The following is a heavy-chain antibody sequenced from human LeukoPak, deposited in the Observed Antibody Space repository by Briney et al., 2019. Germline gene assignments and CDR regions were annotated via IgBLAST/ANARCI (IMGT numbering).Heavy chain of an antibody. CDR1: GYTLTSYY. V-gene: IGHV1-46*01. J-gene: IGHJ4*02. CDR2: INPSGGRT. CDR3: VRPDDYVWGSWTN. D-gene: IGHD3-16*01. Sequence: ASVKVSCKASGYTLTSYYMHWVRQAPGQGLEWMGTINPSGGRTTYAQKFQARVTMTRDTSTSTVYMKLSSLRSEDTAVYYCVRPDDYVWGSWTNWGQGTLVTVSS.